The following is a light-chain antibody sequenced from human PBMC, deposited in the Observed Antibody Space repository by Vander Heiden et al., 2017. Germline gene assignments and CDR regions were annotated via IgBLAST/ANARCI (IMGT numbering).Light chain of an antibody. CDR3: QSAGSTGAYVI. Sequence: SFELTPPPSVSVSPVQTARIRRSGDALSKRYAYWCQPKPGPATVLVIYKDRERPSGVPERLSGSSSGKTVTLTISGVQAEDEADYYCQSAGSTGAYVIFGGGTKLTVL. CDR2: KDR. J-gene: IGLJ2*01. V-gene: IGLV3-25*03. CDR1: ALSKRY.